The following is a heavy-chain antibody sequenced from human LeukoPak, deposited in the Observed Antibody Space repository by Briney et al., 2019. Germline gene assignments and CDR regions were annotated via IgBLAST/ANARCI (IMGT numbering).Heavy chain of an antibody. CDR2: ISSSSSYI. CDR3: AKDNNWNYRGIDY. Sequence: GGSLRLSCAASGFTFSSYSMNWVRQAPGKGLEWVSSISSSSSYIYYADSVKGRFTISRDNAKNSLYLQMNSLRAEDTALYYCAKDNNWNYRGIDYWGQGTLVTVSS. V-gene: IGHV3-21*04. D-gene: IGHD1-7*01. J-gene: IGHJ4*02. CDR1: GFTFSSYS.